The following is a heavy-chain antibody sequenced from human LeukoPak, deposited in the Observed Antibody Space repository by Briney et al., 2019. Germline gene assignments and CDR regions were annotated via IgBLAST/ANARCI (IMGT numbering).Heavy chain of an antibody. CDR3: ARGPGDIVVVPAASKRFDP. D-gene: IGHD2-2*01. CDR2: IYYSGST. Sequence: SETLSLTCTVSGGSISSYYWSWIRQPPGKGLEWIGYIYYSGSTNYNPSLKSRVTISVDTSKNQFSLKLSSVTAADTAVYYCARGPGDIVVVPAASKRFDPWGQGTLVTVSS. J-gene: IGHJ5*02. CDR1: GGSISSYY. V-gene: IGHV4-59*12.